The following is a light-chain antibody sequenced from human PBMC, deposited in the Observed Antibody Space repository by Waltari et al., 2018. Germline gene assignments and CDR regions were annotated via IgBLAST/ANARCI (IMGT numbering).Light chain of an antibody. V-gene: IGLV7-46*01. CDR1: TGAVTGGHY. Sequence: QAVVTQEPSLTVSPGGTVTLTCGSSTGAVTGGHYPYWILQKPGQAPRTLIYDTSIKHSWTPARFSGTLLGGKAALTLSGAQPEDEAEYYCLLCYSGPWVFGGGTKLTVL. J-gene: IGLJ3*02. CDR2: DTS. CDR3: LLCYSGPWV.